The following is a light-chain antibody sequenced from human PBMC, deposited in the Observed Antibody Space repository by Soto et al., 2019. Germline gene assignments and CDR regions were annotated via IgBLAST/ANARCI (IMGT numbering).Light chain of an antibody. Sequence: DIQMTQSPSTLSGSVGDRVTITCRASQSISSYLAWYQQKPGKAPKLLIYDASSLQSGVPSRFRGSGSGAEFTLTISSLQPDDFATYYCQQYSSYPYTFGQGTKPEIQ. CDR2: DAS. V-gene: IGKV1-5*01. J-gene: IGKJ2*01. CDR1: QSISSY. CDR3: QQYSSYPYT.